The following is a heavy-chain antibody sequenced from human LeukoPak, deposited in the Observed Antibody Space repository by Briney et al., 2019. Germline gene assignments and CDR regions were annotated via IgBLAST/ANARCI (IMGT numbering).Heavy chain of an antibody. D-gene: IGHD5-18*01. Sequence: GASVKVSCKASGGTFSSYVISWVRQAPGQGLEWMGRIIPIFGTANYAQKFQGRVTITTDESTSTAYMELSSLRSEDTAVYYCARVPPRGYSHVFDLWGRGTLVTVSS. CDR2: IIPIFGTA. J-gene: IGHJ2*01. CDR1: GGTFSSYV. V-gene: IGHV1-69*05. CDR3: ARVPPRGYSHVFDL.